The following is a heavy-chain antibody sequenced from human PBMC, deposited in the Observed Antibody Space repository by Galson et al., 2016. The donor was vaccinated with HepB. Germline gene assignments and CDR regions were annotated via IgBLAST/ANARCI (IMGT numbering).Heavy chain of an antibody. Sequence: SLSLTCTVSGGSISSGGYYWSWIRQPAGKGLEWIGRIYTSGNTNYNPPLKNRVTISVDTSKSQFSRKLCSVTAADTAVYYCARAGFWSGPFFDYWGQGTLVAVSS. J-gene: IGHJ4*02. V-gene: IGHV4-61*02. CDR2: IYTSGNT. CDR1: GGSISSGGYY. D-gene: IGHD3-3*01. CDR3: ARAGFWSGPFFDY.